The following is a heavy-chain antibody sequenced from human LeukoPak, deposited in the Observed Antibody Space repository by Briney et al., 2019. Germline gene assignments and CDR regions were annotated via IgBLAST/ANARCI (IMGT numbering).Heavy chain of an antibody. D-gene: IGHD2-2*01. Sequence: GGSLRLSCAASGFTIDDYAMHWVRQAPGKGLEWVSGISWNSGGTAYADSVKGRFTISRDNAKNSLFLQMNSLRPEDTALYFCAKDTKPESAAADYWGQGTLVTVSS. CDR2: ISWNSGGT. CDR3: AKDTKPESAAADY. CDR1: GFTIDDYA. V-gene: IGHV3-9*01. J-gene: IGHJ4*02.